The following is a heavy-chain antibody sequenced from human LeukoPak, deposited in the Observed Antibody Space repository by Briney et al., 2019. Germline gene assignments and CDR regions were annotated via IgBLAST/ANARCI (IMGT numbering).Heavy chain of an antibody. D-gene: IGHD3-16*01. CDR2: IFYSGST. Sequence: SETLSLTCTVSGGSISSYYWSWIRQPPGKGLEWIGYIFYSGSTNYNPSLKSRVTISVDTSKNQFSLKLNSVTAADTAVYYCARESGSYLWRSWLNPWGQGTLVTVSS. CDR3: ARESGSYLWRSWLNP. CDR1: GGSISSYY. J-gene: IGHJ5*02. V-gene: IGHV4-59*01.